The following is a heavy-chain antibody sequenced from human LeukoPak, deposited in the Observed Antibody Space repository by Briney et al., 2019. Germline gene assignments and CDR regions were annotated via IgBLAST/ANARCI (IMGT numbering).Heavy chain of an antibody. Sequence: GGSLRLSCVASRFTFGDYWMNWVRQAPGKGLEWVANIKQDGSEKYYVDSVKGRFTISRDNAKNSLYLQMNSLRAEDTAVYYCAREVSIDRHLDYWGQGTLVTVSS. V-gene: IGHV3-7*01. CDR3: AREVSIDRHLDY. D-gene: IGHD3-16*02. J-gene: IGHJ4*02. CDR2: IKQDGSEK. CDR1: RFTFGDYW.